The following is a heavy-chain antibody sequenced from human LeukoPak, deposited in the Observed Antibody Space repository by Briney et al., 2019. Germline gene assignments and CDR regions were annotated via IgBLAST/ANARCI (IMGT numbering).Heavy chain of an antibody. V-gene: IGHV4-4*02. CDR1: GGSISSSNW. CDR3: ARGYSSSWYLSEWFDP. Sequence: KPSETLSLTCAVSGGSISSSNWWSWVRQPPGKGLEWIGEIYHSGSTNYNPSLKSRVTISVDKSKNQFSLKLSSVTAADTAVYYCARGYSSSWYLSEWFDPWGQGTLVTVSS. J-gene: IGHJ5*02. D-gene: IGHD6-13*01. CDR2: IYHSGST.